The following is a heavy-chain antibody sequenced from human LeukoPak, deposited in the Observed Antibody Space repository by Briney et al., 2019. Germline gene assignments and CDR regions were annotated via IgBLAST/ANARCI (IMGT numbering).Heavy chain of an antibody. V-gene: IGHV4-34*01. CDR2: INHSGST. CDR1: GGSFSGYY. Sequence: PSETLSLTCAVYGGSFSGYYWSWIRQPPGKGLEWIGEINHSGSTNYNPSLKSRVTISVDTSKNQFSLKLSSVTAADTAVYYCARRSAHSGYYYGGGWVDYWGQGTLVTVSS. J-gene: IGHJ4*02. CDR3: ARRSAHSGYYYGGGWVDY. D-gene: IGHD3-22*01.